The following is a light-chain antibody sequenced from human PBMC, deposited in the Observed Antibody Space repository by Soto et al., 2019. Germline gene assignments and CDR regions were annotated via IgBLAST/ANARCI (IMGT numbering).Light chain of an antibody. CDR1: QSILTW. V-gene: IGKV1-5*01. J-gene: IGKJ3*01. Sequence: DIEMTQSPSTLSASVGDRVTISCGASQSILTWLAWYQQRSGKPAKLLIYDASSLESGVPSRFSGSGSGTEFTLTISDLQPDDFASYYCQQYKSYSFTFGPGTKVDVK. CDR2: DAS. CDR3: QQYKSYSFT.